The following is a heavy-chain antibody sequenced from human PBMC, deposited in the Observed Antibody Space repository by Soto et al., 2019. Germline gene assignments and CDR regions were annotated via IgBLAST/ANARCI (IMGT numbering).Heavy chain of an antibody. Sequence: QVRLKESGPGLVKPSRTLSLTCAVSCGSVESSSCWSWVRQAPGKGLEWIGEIYHSGTFKYNPSLASRVYVSVDKSTNQFSLNLNSVTDADTAVYYCVRSVPAATWAYNGMDVWGQGTTVTVSS. V-gene: IGHV4-4*02. CDR1: CGSVESSSC. J-gene: IGHJ6*02. D-gene: IGHD2-15*01. CDR3: VRSVPAATWAYNGMDV. CDR2: IYHSGTF.